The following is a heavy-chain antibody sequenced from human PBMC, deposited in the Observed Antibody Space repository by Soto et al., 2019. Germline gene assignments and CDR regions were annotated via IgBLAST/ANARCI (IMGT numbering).Heavy chain of an antibody. CDR3: ARAAATNYLDY. V-gene: IGHV3-7*01. D-gene: IGHD6-25*01. J-gene: IGHJ4*02. CDR1: GCTFISYW. CDR2: IKQDGSEK. Sequence: GGSLRLSCAASGCTFISYWMIWVRQAPGKGLEWVANIKQDGSEKYYVDSVKGRFTISRDNAKNSLYLQMNSLRAEDMAVYYCARAAATNYLDYWGQGTLVTVSS.